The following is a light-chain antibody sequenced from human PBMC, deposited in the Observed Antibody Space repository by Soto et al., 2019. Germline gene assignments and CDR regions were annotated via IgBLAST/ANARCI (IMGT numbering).Light chain of an antibody. Sequence: EIVMTQSPATLSVSPGERATLSCRASQSVRSNLAWYQQKRGQAPRLLIYGASSRATGIPDRFSDSGSGTDFTLTISRLEPEDFSVYYCHQYGTAPLTFGPGTKVDIK. V-gene: IGKV3-20*01. CDR3: HQYGTAPLT. CDR2: GAS. CDR1: QSVRSN. J-gene: IGKJ3*01.